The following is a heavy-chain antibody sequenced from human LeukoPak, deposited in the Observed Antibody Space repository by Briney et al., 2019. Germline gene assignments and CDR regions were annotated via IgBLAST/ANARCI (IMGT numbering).Heavy chain of an antibody. J-gene: IGHJ4*02. V-gene: IGHV3-23*01. D-gene: IGHD2-15*01. Sequence: PGGSLRLSCAASGFTFSSYAMSWVRQAPGKGLEWVSAISGSGGSTYYADSVKGRFTISRDNSKNTLYLQMNSLRAEDTAVYYCANGYCSGGSCRPYYFDYWGQGTLVTVSS. CDR2: ISGSGGST. CDR3: ANGYCSGGSCRPYYFDY. CDR1: GFTFSSYA.